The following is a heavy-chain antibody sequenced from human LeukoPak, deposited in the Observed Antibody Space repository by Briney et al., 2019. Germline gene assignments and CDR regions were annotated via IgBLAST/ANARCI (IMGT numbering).Heavy chain of an antibody. Sequence: SETLSLTCAVYGGSFSGYYWSWIRQPPGKGLEWIGSIYYSGSTYYNPSLKSRVTISVDTSKNQFSLKLSSVTAADTAVYYCARGPITMVRGVSLDYWGQGTLVTVSS. J-gene: IGHJ4*02. CDR3: ARGPITMVRGVSLDY. CDR1: GGSFSGYY. V-gene: IGHV4-34*01. CDR2: IYYSGST. D-gene: IGHD3-10*01.